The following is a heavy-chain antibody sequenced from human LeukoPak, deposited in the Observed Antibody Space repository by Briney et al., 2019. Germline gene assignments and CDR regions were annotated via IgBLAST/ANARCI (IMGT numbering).Heavy chain of an antibody. D-gene: IGHD3-3*01. J-gene: IGHJ3*02. V-gene: IGHV4-4*07. Sequence: SETLSLTCTVSGGSISSYYWSWIRQPAGKGLEWIGRIYTSGSTNYNPSLKSRVTMSVDTSKNQFSPKLSSVTAADTAVYYCARGYYDFWSGSLDAFDIWGQGTMVTVSS. CDR1: GGSISSYY. CDR3: ARGYYDFWSGSLDAFDI. CDR2: IYTSGST.